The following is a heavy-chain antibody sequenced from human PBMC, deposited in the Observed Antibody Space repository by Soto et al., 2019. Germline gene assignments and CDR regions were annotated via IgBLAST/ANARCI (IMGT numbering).Heavy chain of an antibody. V-gene: IGHV4-30-2*01. CDR1: GGSISSGGYS. CDR3: ARADCSGGSCYYFDY. Sequence: SETLSLTCAVSGGSISSGGYSWSWIRQPQGKGLEWIGYIYHSGSTYYNPSLKSRVTISVDRSKNQFSLKLSSVTAADTAVYYCARADCSGGSCYYFDYWGQGTLVTVSS. J-gene: IGHJ4*02. D-gene: IGHD2-15*01. CDR2: IYHSGST.